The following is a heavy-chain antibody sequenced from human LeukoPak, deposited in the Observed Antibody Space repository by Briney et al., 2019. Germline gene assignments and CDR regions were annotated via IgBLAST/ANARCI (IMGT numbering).Heavy chain of an antibody. CDR3: AKDGAAAADYYYYGMDV. J-gene: IGHJ6*02. CDR2: SSGSGGST. D-gene: IGHD6-13*01. Sequence: PGWSLRLSCAPSRFTFSTYWMGWVRQAPGKGLEGVSASSGSGGSTYYADSVKGRFTISRDNSKNTLYLQMNSLRAEDTTVYYCAKDGAAAADYYYYGMDVWGQGTTVTVSS. CDR1: RFTFSTYW. V-gene: IGHV3-23*01.